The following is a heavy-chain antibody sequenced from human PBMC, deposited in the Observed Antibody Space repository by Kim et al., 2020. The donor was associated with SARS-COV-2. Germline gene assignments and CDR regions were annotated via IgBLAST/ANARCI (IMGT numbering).Heavy chain of an antibody. J-gene: IGHJ1*01. CDR3: ASPAGVAVPDYVVYFHH. D-gene: IGHD3-16*01. Sequence: SVKGRFTIARDNSKNTLYLQMNSRGAEDTAVYHCASPAGVAVPDYVVYFHHWGQGTLVTVSS. V-gene: IGHV3-23*01.